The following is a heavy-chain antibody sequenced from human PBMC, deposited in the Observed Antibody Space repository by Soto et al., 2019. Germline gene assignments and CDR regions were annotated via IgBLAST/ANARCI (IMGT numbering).Heavy chain of an antibody. V-gene: IGHV4-61*08. CDR1: GGSISSGGYY. D-gene: IGHD2-8*01. CDR3: ARGARYCSNGVCYTSFFFDH. J-gene: IGHJ4*02. CDR2: IYYGGST. Sequence: SETLSLTCTVSGGSISSGGYYWSWIRQHPGKGLEWIGYIYYGGSTNYNPSLKTRVSISLDTSKKQFSLRLRSVTAADAAVYYCARGARYCSNGVCYTSFFFDHWGQGALVTVSS.